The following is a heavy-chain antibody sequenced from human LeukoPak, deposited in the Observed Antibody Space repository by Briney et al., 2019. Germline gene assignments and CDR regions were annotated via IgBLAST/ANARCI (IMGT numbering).Heavy chain of an antibody. CDR1: RFTFSSYG. CDR2: ISGSGGST. J-gene: IGHJ6*04. Sequence: GGSLRLSCGASRFTFSSYGMNWVRQAPGKGLEWVSAISGSGGSTYYADSVKGRFTISRDNSKNTLYLQMNSLRAEDTAVYYCAKQPFRRGYSGYEFDVWGKGTTVTVSS. V-gene: IGHV3-23*01. D-gene: IGHD5-12*01. CDR3: AKQPFRRGYSGYEFDV.